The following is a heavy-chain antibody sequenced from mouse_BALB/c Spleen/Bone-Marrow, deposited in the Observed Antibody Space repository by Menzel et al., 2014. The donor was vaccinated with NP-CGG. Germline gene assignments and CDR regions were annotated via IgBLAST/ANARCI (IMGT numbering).Heavy chain of an antibody. V-gene: IGHV1-87*01. Sequence: VQLQQSGAELARPGASVKLSCKASGYTFXSYWMQWVKQRPGQGLEWIGAIYPGDGDTRYTQKFKGKATLTADKSSSTAYTQLSSLASEDSAVYYCARSEGNYAMDYWGQGTSVTVSS. CDR2: IYPGDGDT. J-gene: IGHJ4*01. CDR3: ARSEGNYAMDY. CDR1: GYTFXSYW.